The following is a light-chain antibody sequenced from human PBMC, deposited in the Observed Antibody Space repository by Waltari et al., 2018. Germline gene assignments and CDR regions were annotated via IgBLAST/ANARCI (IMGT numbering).Light chain of an antibody. J-gene: IGLJ2*01. Sequence: QSVLTQPASVSGSPGQSLTIPCTGTSTDIGGVHYFSLYPPHPGKAPKLMIYDVSRWPPGVSPRFSGSKSGNTASLTISGLQAEDEAHYYCTSYTSTNTVIFGGGTKVTVL. CDR3: TSYTSTNTVI. V-gene: IGLV2-14*03. CDR1: STDIGGVHY. CDR2: DVS.